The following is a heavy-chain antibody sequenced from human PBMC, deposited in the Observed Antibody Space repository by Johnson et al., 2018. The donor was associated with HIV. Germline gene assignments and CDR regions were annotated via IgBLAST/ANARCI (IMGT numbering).Heavy chain of an antibody. D-gene: IGHD3-22*01. CDR3: TTTITMIVVVKGRRDAFDI. CDR2: IPYDGNSQ. J-gene: IGHJ3*02. Sequence: QVQLVESGGGVVQPGRSLRLSCVAYGFTFSDYAMHWVRQAPGKGLEWLAYIPYDGNSQNYADSVKGRFTISRDNSENTLYLQMNSLKTEDTAVYYCTTTITMIVVVKGRRDAFDIWGQGTMVTVSS. V-gene: IGHV3-33*03. CDR1: GFTFSDYA.